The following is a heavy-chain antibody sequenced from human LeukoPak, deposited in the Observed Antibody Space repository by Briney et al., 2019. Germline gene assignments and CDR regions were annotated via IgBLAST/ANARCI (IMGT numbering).Heavy chain of an antibody. V-gene: IGHV3-48*02. J-gene: IGHJ5*02. CDR1: GFTFSSYS. D-gene: IGHD3-16*01. CDR3: GGGGEGWFDP. Sequence: GGSLRHSCAASGFTFSSYSMNWVRQAPGKGLEWVTYISSSSSTIYYADSVKGRFTISRDNAKNSLYGQMKSRRDEGGGGGGGGGGGEGWFDPWGQGTLVTVSS. CDR2: ISSSSSTI.